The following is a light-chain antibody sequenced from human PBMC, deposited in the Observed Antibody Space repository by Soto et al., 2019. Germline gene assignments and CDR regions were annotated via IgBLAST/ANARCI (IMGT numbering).Light chain of an antibody. CDR2: WAS. V-gene: IGKV4-1*01. Sequence: DIVMTQSPGSLAVSLGERATINCRSSQSVLYSSNNKDSIAWYQQKPGQPPRLLIYWASTRESGVPDRFSDSGSGTDFTLTISSLQAEDVAVYYCQQYLDLLTFGGGTKVEIK. CDR1: QSVLYSSNNKDS. CDR3: QQYLDLLT. J-gene: IGKJ4*01.